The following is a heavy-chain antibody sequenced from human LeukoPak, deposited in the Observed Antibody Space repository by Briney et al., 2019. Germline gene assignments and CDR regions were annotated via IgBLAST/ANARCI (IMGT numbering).Heavy chain of an antibody. J-gene: IGHJ5*01. Sequence: SGTLSLTCTVSGGSISSYYWSWIRQPPGKGLEWIGHIHNSGNTNYNPSLKSRVTLSVDTSKNQFSLKLSSVTAADTAVYYCAREGTTGRNLNWFDSWGQGTLVTVSS. CDR1: GGSISSYY. V-gene: IGHV4-59*01. D-gene: IGHD1-1*01. CDR2: IHNSGNT. CDR3: AREGTTGRNLNWFDS.